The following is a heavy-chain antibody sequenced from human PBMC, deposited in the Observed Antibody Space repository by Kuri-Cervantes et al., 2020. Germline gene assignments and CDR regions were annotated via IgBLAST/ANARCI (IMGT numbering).Heavy chain of an antibody. CDR2: LSVSGATT. CDR1: EFTFSSYA. Sequence: GESLKISCAASEFTFSSYAMNWVRQAPGKGLQWVSTLSVSGATTYYADSVKGRFTISRDNSKNTLYLQMNSLRAEDTALYYCARVVAATGYSFDSWGQGTLVTVSS. V-gene: IGHV3-23*01. D-gene: IGHD2-15*01. CDR3: ARVVAATGYSFDS. J-gene: IGHJ4*02.